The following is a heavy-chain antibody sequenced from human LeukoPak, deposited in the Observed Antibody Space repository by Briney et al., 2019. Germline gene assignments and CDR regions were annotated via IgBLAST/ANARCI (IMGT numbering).Heavy chain of an antibody. V-gene: IGHV3-30-3*01. CDR2: ISYDGSNK. CDR3: ARDWIQLDDAFDI. CDR1: GFTFSGYA. J-gene: IGHJ3*02. Sequence: GGSLRLSCAASGFTFSGYAMHWVRQAPGKGLEWVAVISYDGSNKYYADSVKGRFTISRDNSKNTLYLQMNSLRAEDTAVYYCARDWIQLDDAFDIWGQGTMVTVSS. D-gene: IGHD5-18*01.